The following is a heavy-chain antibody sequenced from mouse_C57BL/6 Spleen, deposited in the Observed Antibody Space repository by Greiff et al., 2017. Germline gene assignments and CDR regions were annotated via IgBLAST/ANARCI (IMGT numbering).Heavy chain of an antibody. CDR1: GYAFSSSW. D-gene: IGHD1-1*01. CDR2: IYPGDGDT. Sequence: VQLQQSGPELVKPGASVKISCKASGYAFSSSWMNWVKQRPGKGLEWIGRIYPGDGDTNYNGKFKGKATLTADKSSSTAYMQLSSLTSEDSAVYFCASYGSSPSYAMDYWGQGTSVTVSS. J-gene: IGHJ4*01. V-gene: IGHV1-82*01. CDR3: ASYGSSPSYAMDY.